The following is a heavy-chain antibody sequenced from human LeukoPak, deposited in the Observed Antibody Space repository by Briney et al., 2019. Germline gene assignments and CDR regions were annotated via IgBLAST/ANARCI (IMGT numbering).Heavy chain of an antibody. CDR2: ISPVDSDT. Sequence: AEALNISCRVSGYCFTNYRIGWVRQLPGKGLEWMGIISPVDSDTRDNPSFHGQVTTSADKSITTAYLLWSSLKDAATAIYCITRLGISAAVTGYYFDYWGQGALGTVSS. J-gene: IGHJ4*02. D-gene: IGHD6-13*01. CDR1: GYCFTNYR. V-gene: IGHV5-51*01. CDR3: TRLGISAAVTGYYFDY.